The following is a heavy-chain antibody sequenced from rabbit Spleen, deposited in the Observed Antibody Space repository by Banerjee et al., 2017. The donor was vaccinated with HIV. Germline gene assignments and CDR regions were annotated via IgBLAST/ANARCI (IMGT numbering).Heavy chain of an antibody. CDR3: ARDAADYGASIGYFDW. V-gene: IGHV1S40*01. CDR2: IYAGSSDST. Sequence: QSLEESGGDLVKPGASRTLTCTASGFSFSSRYWICWVRQAPGKGLEWIACIYAGSSDSTYYANWVNGRFSISRENTQNTVSLQLDSLTAADTATYFCARDAADYGASIGYFDWWGPGTLVT. J-gene: IGHJ4*01. CDR1: GFSFSSRYW. D-gene: IGHD4-2*01.